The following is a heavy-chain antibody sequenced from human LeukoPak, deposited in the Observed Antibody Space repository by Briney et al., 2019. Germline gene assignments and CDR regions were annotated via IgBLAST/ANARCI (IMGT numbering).Heavy chain of an antibody. Sequence: SETLSLTCAVYGGSFNGYYWSWIRQPPGKGLEWIGEINHSGSTNYNPSLKSRVTISVDTSKNQFSLKLSSVTAADTAVYYCAREEGYYYDSSGSHGDYWGQGTLVTVSS. D-gene: IGHD3-22*01. CDR3: AREEGYYYDSSGSHGDY. CDR2: INHSGST. J-gene: IGHJ4*02. V-gene: IGHV4-34*01. CDR1: GGSFNGYY.